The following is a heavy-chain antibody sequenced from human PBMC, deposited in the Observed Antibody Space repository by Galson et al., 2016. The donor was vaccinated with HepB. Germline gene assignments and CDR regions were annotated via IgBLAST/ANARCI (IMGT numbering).Heavy chain of an antibody. Sequence: SETLSLTCAVSGASINSSSYYWGWIRQPPGKGLEWIGKIYNSDSTFYNPSLKSRVTISVDTSKNQFSLQLSSVTAADTAVYYCARTAARLYFDSWSQGTLVAVSS. CDR1: GASINSSSYY. CDR2: IYNSDST. J-gene: IGHJ4*01. CDR3: ARTAARLYFDS. D-gene: IGHD6-6*01. V-gene: IGHV4-39*01.